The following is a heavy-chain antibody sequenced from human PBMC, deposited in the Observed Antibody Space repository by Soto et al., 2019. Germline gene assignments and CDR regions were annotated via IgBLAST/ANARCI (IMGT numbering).Heavy chain of an antibody. CDR1: EYDFSSYW. D-gene: IGHD2-2*01. J-gene: IGHJ5*02. Sequence: GESLKISCQGSEYDFSSYWIAWVRQMPGKGLEWMGIIYPGDSDTRYSPSFQGQVTISVDKSITTAYLQWSSLKASDTAMYYCARGYCTTTICDPWFDPWGQGTLVTVSS. CDR3: ARGYCTTTICDPWFDP. V-gene: IGHV5-51*01. CDR2: IYPGDSDT.